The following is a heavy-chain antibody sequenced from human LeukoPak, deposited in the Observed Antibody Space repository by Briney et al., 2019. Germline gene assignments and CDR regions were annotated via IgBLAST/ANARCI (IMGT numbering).Heavy chain of an antibody. D-gene: IGHD3-22*01. CDR2: AHYAGST. V-gene: IGHV4-39*07. J-gene: IGHJ5*02. CDR1: GDSIASSAYY. Sequence: SETLSLTCTVSGDSIASSAYYWGWIRQPPGKGLEWIGLGSAHYAGSTYYNPSLKSRVTISVDTSKNQFSLRLKSMTAADTAVYHCASWTYDYGSSSSPELSWGQGTLVTVSS. CDR3: ASWTYDYGSSSSPELS.